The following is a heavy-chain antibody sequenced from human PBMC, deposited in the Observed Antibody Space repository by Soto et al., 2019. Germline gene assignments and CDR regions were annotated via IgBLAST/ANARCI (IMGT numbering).Heavy chain of an antibody. V-gene: IGHV4-39*01. D-gene: IGHD2-2*01. J-gene: IGHJ6*02. CDR1: GGSISSSSYY. CDR2: IYYSGST. Sequence: SETLSLTCTFSGGSISSSSYYWGWIRQPPGKGLEWIGSIYYSGSTYYNPSLKSRVTISVDTSKNQFSLKLSSVTAADTAVYYCARLWGYCSSTSCPYYYYGMDVWGQGTTVTVSS. CDR3: ARLWGYCSSTSCPYYYYGMDV.